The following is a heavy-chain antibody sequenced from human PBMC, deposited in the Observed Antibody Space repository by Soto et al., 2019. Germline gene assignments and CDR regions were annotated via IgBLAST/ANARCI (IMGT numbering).Heavy chain of an antibody. J-gene: IGHJ6*02. CDR1: GFTFSSYA. CDR3: ARDQLWFGEHEVGMDF. CDR2: ISYDGSNK. V-gene: IGHV3-30-3*01. Sequence: QVQLVESGGGVVQPGRSLRLSCAASGFTFSSYAMHWVRQAPGKGLERVAVISYDGSNKYYADSVKDLFTISRDNSKNTLYLQLNGLRDDDTAVYYCARDQLWFGEHEVGMDFWGQGTTVTVSS. D-gene: IGHD3-10*01.